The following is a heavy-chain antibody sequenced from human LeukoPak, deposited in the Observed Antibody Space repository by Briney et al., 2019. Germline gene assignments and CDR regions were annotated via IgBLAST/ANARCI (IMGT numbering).Heavy chain of an antibody. CDR1: GGSISSYY. CDR3: ARDRYFNLRYYYYYYMDV. V-gene: IGHV4-4*07. Sequence: SETLSLTCTVSGGSISSYYWSWIRQPAGKGLEWIGRIYTSGSTNYNPSLKSRVTISVDTSKNQFSLKLSSAAAADTAVYYCARDRYFNLRYYYYYYMDVWGKGTTVTVSS. CDR2: IYTSGST. D-gene: IGHD2/OR15-2a*01. J-gene: IGHJ6*03.